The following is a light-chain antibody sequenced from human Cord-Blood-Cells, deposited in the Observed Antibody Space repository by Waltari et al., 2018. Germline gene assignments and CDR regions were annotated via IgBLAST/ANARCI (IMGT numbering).Light chain of an antibody. CDR3: SSSAGSNNDV. J-gene: IGLJ1*01. CDR2: EVS. CDR1: SSDVGGYNY. Sequence: QSALTQPPSASGSTGQSVTISCTGTSSDVGGYNYVSWYQQHPGKAPKLMIYEVSKRPSGVPDLFSGSKSGNTASLTVSGLQAEDEADYYCSSSAGSNNDVFGTGTKVTVL. V-gene: IGLV2-8*01.